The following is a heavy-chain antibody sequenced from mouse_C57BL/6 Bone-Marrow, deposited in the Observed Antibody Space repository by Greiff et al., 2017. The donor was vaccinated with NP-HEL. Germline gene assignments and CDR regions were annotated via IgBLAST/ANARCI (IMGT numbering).Heavy chain of an antibody. CDR2: ISDGGSYT. J-gene: IGHJ2*01. CDR3: ARGLYLYYFDH. CDR1: GFTFSSYA. V-gene: IGHV5-4*01. Sequence: EVQVVESGGGLVKPGGSLKLSCAASGFTFSSYAMSWVRQTPEKRLEWVATISDGGSYTYYPDNVKGRFTISRDNAKNNLYLQMSHLKSEDTAMYYCARGLYLYYFDHWGQGTTLTVSS. D-gene: IGHD6-1*01.